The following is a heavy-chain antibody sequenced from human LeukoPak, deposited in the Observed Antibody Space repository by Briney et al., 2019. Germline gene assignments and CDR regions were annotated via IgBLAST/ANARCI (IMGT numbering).Heavy chain of an antibody. D-gene: IGHD6-13*01. Sequence: GGSLRLSCAASGFTFSSYAMSWVRQAPGEGLEWVSAISGSGGSTYYADSVKGRFIISRDNSKNTLYLQMNSLRAEDADVYYCAKGSAAAAVTDYWGQGTLVTVSS. CDR2: ISGSGGST. CDR3: AKGSAAAAVTDY. V-gene: IGHV3-23*01. CDR1: GFTFSSYA. J-gene: IGHJ4*02.